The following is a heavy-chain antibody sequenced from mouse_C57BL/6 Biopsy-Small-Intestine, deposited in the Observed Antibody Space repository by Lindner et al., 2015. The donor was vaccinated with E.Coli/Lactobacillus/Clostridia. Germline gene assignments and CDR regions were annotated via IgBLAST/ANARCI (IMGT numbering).Heavy chain of an antibody. CDR1: GFNIKDYY. CDR3: TRGRWGSGFFDY. CDR2: IDPEDGET. J-gene: IGHJ2*01. Sequence: VQLQESGAELVKPGASVKLSCTASGFNIKDYYMHWVKQRTEQGLEWIGRIDPEDGETKYAPKFQGKATITTDTSSSTAYLQLSSLTSEDTAVYYCTRGRWGSGFFDYWGQGTTLTVSS. V-gene: IGHV14-2*01. D-gene: IGHD3-2*02.